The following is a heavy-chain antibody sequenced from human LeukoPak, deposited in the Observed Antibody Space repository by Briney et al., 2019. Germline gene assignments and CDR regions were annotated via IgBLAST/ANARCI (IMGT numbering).Heavy chain of an antibody. CDR3: ARDSVYYDYYYMHV. CDR1: IFTSSTYA. V-gene: IGHV3-23*01. CDR2: ISRSGGST. J-gene: IGHJ6*03. Sequence: HPGGSLRLSCAASIFTSSTYAMSWVRQAPGKGLGWVSGISRSGGSTYYADSVKGRFTISRDTSKNTLYLQMNSLRAEDTAVYYCARDSVYYDYYYMHVWGKGTTVTVSS.